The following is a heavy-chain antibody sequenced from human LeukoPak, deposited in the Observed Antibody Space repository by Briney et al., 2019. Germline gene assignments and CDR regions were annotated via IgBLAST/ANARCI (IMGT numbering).Heavy chain of an antibody. CDR2: MNPNSGGT. V-gene: IGHV1-2*02. D-gene: IGHD6-19*01. CDR3: APRRVAADKGFDC. Sequence: ASVKVSCKASGYTFTDYYMHWMRQAPGQGPEWMGWMNPNSGGTNYAQKSQGRVTMTRDTSITTAYMELSSLRSDDTAVYYCAPRRVAADKGFDCWGQGTLVTVSS. CDR1: GYTFTDYY. J-gene: IGHJ4*02.